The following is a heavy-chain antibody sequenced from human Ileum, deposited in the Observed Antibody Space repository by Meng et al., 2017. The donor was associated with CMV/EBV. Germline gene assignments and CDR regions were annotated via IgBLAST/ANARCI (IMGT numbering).Heavy chain of an antibody. CDR2: INTNTGNP. Sequence: SGYTFTTDAMNWGREAPGHGLEWMGWINTNTGNPTYAQGFTGRFVFSLDTSVSTTYLQISSLKAEDTAVYYCARTGYCAGGRCDKFDYWGQGTLVTVSS. D-gene: IGHD2-15*01. J-gene: IGHJ4*02. CDR1: GYTFTTDA. V-gene: IGHV7-4-1*02. CDR3: ARTGYCAGGRCDKFDY.